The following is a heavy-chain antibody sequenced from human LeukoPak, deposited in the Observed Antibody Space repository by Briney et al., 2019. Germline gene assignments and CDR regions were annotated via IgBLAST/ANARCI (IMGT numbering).Heavy chain of an antibody. D-gene: IGHD2-8*01. CDR3: ARALFGVGTYYYYGMDV. CDR1: GGTFSSYA. J-gene: IGHJ6*02. CDR2: INPSGGST. Sequence: ASVKVSCKASGGTFSSYAISWVRQAPGQGLEWMGIINPSGGSTSYAQKFQGRVTMTRDTSTSTVYMELSSLRSDDTAVYYCARALFGVGTYYYYGMDVWGQGTTVTVSS. V-gene: IGHV1-46*01.